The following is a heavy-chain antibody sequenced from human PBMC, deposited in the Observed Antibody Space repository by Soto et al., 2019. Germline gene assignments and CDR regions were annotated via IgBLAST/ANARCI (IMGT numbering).Heavy chain of an antibody. CDR3: ARGGIAVALYYYYYYGMDV. Sequence: RASVKVSCKASGYTFTSYDINWVRQATGQGLEWMGWMNPNSGNTGYAQKFQGRVTMTRNTSISTAYMELSSLRSEDTAVYYCARGGIAVALYYYYYYGMDVWGQGTTVTVSS. D-gene: IGHD6-19*01. J-gene: IGHJ6*02. V-gene: IGHV1-8*01. CDR2: MNPNSGNT. CDR1: GYTFTSYD.